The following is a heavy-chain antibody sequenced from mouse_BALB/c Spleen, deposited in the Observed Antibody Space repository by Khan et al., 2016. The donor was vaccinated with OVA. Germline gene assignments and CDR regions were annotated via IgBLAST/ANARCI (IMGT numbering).Heavy chain of an antibody. Sequence: VQLVESGAELAKPGASVKMSCKASGYTFTTYCMHWVKQRPGQGLEWIGYINPTSGYTDYNQKFKDRATLSADKSSSTAYMQLSSLTSEDSAVYYCTRDRIDYWGQGTTLTVSS. CDR1: GYTFTTYC. V-gene: IGHV1-7*01. J-gene: IGHJ2*01. CDR2: INPTSGYT. CDR3: TRDRIDY.